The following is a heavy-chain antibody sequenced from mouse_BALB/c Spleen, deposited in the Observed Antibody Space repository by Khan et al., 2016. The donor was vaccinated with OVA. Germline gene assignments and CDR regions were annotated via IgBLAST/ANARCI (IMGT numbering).Heavy chain of an antibody. D-gene: IGHD1-1*01. V-gene: IGHV1-20*02. CDR1: GYSFTGYF. Sequence: VQLQQSGPELVKPGASVEISCKASGYSFTGYFMNWVMQSHGKSLEWIGRINPHIGETFYNQKFKGKATLTVDESSSTAHMELRSLASEDSAVYYCARIYGSDFDYWGQGTTLTVSS. J-gene: IGHJ2*01. CDR3: ARIYGSDFDY. CDR2: INPHIGET.